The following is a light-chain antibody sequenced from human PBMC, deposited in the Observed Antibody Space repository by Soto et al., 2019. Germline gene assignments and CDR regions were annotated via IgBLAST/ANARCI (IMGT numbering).Light chain of an antibody. Sequence: QSVLTQPPSASGTPGQRVTISCSGRNSNIGSYTVNWYLQLPGTAPKLLIYSDNQRPSGVPDRFSGSKSGTSASLAISGLQSEYEADYYCATWDDSLNAWVFGGGTKLPVL. J-gene: IGLJ3*02. CDR1: NSNIGSYT. CDR3: ATWDDSLNAWV. V-gene: IGLV1-44*01. CDR2: SDN.